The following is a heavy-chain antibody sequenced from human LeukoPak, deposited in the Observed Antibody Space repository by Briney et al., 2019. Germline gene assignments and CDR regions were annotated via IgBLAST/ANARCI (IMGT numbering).Heavy chain of an antibody. V-gene: IGHV4-39*01. D-gene: IGHD5-18*01. CDR1: GGSISSSSAY. Sequence: SETLSLTCTVSGGSISSSSAYWGWIRRPPGKGLEWIGSIYYSKNTYYNPSLKSRVTISVDTSKNQFSLTLGSVSATDTAVYYCVSPRGFSYGYFDYWGQGTLVTVSS. J-gene: IGHJ4*02. CDR3: VSPRGFSYGYFDY. CDR2: IYYSKNT.